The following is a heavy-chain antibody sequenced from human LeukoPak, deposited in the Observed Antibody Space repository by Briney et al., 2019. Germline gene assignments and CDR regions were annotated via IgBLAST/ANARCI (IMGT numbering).Heavy chain of an antibody. Sequence: GGSLRLSCAASGFTFSSYSMNWVRQAPGKGLEWVSSISSSSSYIYYADSVKGRFTISRDNAKNSLYLQMNSLRAEDTAVYYCAKETARPAGVFEYWGQGTRVTVSS. J-gene: IGHJ4*02. CDR3: AKETARPAGVFEY. CDR2: ISSSSSYI. D-gene: IGHD1-14*01. V-gene: IGHV3-21*04. CDR1: GFTFSSYS.